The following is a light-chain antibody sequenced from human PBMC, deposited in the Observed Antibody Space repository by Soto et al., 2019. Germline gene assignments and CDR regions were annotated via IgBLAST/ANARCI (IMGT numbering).Light chain of an antibody. CDR2: GAS. Sequence: DLPMTQSPPTLSASVGDRVTITCRASQSIRHYLAWYQQMPGKAPKLLFYGASTLQSGVPSRFSGSGSGTDFTLTISSLQPDDFGTYFCQHHNSYSQTFGEGTKVEIK. CDR1: QSIRHY. J-gene: IGKJ1*01. V-gene: IGKV1-5*01. CDR3: QHHNSYSQT.